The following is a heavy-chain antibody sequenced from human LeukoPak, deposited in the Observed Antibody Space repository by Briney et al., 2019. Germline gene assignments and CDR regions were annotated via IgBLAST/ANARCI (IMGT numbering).Heavy chain of an antibody. J-gene: IGHJ3*02. CDR1: GGSFSGYY. CDR2: INHSGST. V-gene: IGHV4-34*01. Sequence: PSETLSLTCAVYGGSFSGYYWSWIRQPPGKGLEWIGEINHSGSTNYNPSLKSRVTISVDTSKNQFSLKLSSVTAADTAVYYCARGGHYRGGAFDIWGQGTMVTVSS. D-gene: IGHD3-10*01. CDR3: ARGGHYRGGAFDI.